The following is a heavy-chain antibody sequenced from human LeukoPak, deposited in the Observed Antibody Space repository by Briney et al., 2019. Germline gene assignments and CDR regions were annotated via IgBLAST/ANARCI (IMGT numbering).Heavy chain of an antibody. CDR3: ARHTGVPGDVSSGYYGPAFVFDY. V-gene: IGHV4-4*02. Sequence: PSGTLSLTCAVSGGSISSSNWWSWVRQPPGKGLEWIGEIYHSGSTNYNPSLKSRVTISVDKSKNQFSLKLSSVTAADTAVYYCARHTGVPGDVSSGYYGPAFVFDYWGQGTLVTVSS. D-gene: IGHD3-22*01. CDR2: IYHSGST. J-gene: IGHJ4*02. CDR1: GGSISSSNW.